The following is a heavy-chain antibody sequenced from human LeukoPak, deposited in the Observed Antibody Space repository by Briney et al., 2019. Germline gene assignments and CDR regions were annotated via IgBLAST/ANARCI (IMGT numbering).Heavy chain of an antibody. V-gene: IGHV4-4*07. CDR3: ARALGYCSSTSCRGAFDI. J-gene: IGHJ3*02. CDR1: GGSISSYY. D-gene: IGHD2-2*01. Sequence: SETLSLTCTVSGGSISSYYGSWIRQPAGKGLEWIGRIYTRGSTNYNPSLKSRVTMSVDTSKNQFSLKLSSVTAADTAVYYCARALGYCSSTSCRGAFDIWGQGTMVTVSS. CDR2: IYTRGST.